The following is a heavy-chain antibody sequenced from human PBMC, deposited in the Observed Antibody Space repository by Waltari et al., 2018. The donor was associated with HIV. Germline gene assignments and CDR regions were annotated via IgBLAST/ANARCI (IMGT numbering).Heavy chain of an antibody. CDR2: LNTPTCDA. CDR1: GSTFVSYS. D-gene: IGHD4-17*01. CDR3: ARGTYGDL. J-gene: IGHJ4*02. V-gene: IGHV1-18*04. Sequence: QVQPLQSGAEVKNLGASAKVSCKASGSTFVSYSLNWVRQAHGRGLEWLGWLNTPTCDANDPQNRHDRVTWTSEASTSTPYIELGILTYGDPALYYCARGTYGDLWGQGTLVSV.